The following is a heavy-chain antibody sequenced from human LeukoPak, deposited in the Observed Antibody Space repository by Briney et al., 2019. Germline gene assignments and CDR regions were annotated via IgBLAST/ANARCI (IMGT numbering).Heavy chain of an antibody. D-gene: IGHD2-2*01. Sequence: GGSLRLLCTAPAFSFPSPSLNSASQAPGKGLEWVSFISTSGSYIYYADSVKGRFTISRDNSKNTLYLQMNTLRVDDTAVYYCARWNGYADYWGRGTLVTVSS. J-gene: IGHJ4*02. CDR1: AFSFPSPS. V-gene: IGHV3-21*04. CDR3: ARWNGYADY. CDR2: ISTSGSYI.